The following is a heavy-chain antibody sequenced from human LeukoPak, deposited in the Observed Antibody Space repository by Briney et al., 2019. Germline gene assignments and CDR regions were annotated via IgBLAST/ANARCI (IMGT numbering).Heavy chain of an antibody. CDR2: ISGSGGST. CDR3: AKMDSIAAAGTFDY. J-gene: IGHJ4*02. V-gene: IGHV3-23*01. Sequence: PGGSLRLSCAASGFTFSDYGMNWVRQAPGKGLEWVSGISGSGGSTYYADSVKGRFTISRDNSKDTLFLQMNSLRAEDTAVYYCAKMDSIAAAGTFDYWGQGTLVTVSS. D-gene: IGHD6-13*01. CDR1: GFTFSDYG.